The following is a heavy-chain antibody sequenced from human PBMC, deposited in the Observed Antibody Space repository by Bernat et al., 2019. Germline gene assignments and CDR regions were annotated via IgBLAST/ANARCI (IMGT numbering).Heavy chain of an antibody. J-gene: IGHJ4*02. CDR1: GFTFGDYA. Sequence: EVQLVESGGGLVQPGRSLRLSCTASGFTFGDYAMSWVRQAPGEGLEWVGFMRSKTYGGTTEYAASVKGRFTIPRDDSKSIAYLQMDSLKTEDTAVYYCARERIASAGVIDFWGQGTLVTVSS. CDR3: ARERIASAGVIDF. CDR2: MRSKTYGGTT. V-gene: IGHV3-49*04. D-gene: IGHD6-13*01.